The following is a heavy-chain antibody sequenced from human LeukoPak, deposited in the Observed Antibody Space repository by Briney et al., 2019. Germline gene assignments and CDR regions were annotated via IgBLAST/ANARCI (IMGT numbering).Heavy chain of an antibody. V-gene: IGHV3-7*01. D-gene: IGHD3-16*01. CDR1: GFTFSNYW. CDR2: IKEDGSEK. Sequence: GGSLRLSCVASGFTFSNYWMSWVRQAPGKGLECVANIKEDGSEKYTISRDNAKNSLYLQMNSLRAEDTAGYYCARQGDDYWGHGTLVTVSS. CDR3: ARQGDDY. J-gene: IGHJ4*01.